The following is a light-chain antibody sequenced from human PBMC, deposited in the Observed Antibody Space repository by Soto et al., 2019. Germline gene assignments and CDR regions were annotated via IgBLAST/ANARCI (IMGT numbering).Light chain of an antibody. CDR3: QSYDSNLSGYV. CDR1: SSNIGAGYD. Sequence: QSVLTQPPSVSGAPGQRVTISCTGSSSNIGAGYDVHWYQQLPGTAPKLLIYGNNNRPSGVPDRFSGSKSGTSASLAITGLQAEDEADYYCQSYDSNLSGYVFGTGTQLTVL. J-gene: IGLJ7*01. CDR2: GNN. V-gene: IGLV1-40*01.